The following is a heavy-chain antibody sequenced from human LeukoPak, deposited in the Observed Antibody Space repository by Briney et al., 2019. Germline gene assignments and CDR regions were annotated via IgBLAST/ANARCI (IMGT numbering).Heavy chain of an antibody. D-gene: IGHD6-25*01. CDR3: ARGSWAAGDAFDI. V-gene: IGHV1-8*01. CDR2: MNPNSGNT. J-gene: IGHJ3*02. Sequence: GASVKVSCKASGYTFTSYDINWVRQATGQGLEWMGWMNPNSGNTGYAQKFQGRDTMTRNTSISTAYMELSSLRSEDTAVYYCARGSWAAGDAFDIWGQGTMVTVSS. CDR1: GYTFTSYD.